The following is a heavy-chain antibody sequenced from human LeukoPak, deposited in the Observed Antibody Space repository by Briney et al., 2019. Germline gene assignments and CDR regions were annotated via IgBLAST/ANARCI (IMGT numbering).Heavy chain of an antibody. V-gene: IGHV4-59*08. Sequence: PSETLSLTCTVSGGSISSYYWSWIRQPPGKGLEWIGFIYYSGSTNYSPSLKSRVTISVDTSKNQFSLKLTSVTAADTAVYYCARHPFATPFDHWGRGTLVTVSS. CDR1: GGSISSYY. CDR3: ARHPFATPFDH. J-gene: IGHJ4*02. CDR2: IYYSGST.